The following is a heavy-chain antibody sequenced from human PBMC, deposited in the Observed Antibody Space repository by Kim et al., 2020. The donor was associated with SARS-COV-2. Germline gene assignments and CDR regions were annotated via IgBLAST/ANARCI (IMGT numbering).Heavy chain of an antibody. D-gene: IGHD2-8*02. CDR2: K. J-gene: IGHJ4*02. V-gene: IGHV3-23*01. CDR3: AKHLVRQHDY. Sequence: KFYADSVKGRFTISRDNSKNTLYLQMNSLRAEDTAVYYCAKHLVRQHDYWGQGTLVTVSS.